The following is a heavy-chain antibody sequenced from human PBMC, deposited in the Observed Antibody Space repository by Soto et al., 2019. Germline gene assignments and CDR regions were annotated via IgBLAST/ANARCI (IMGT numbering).Heavy chain of an antibody. CDR1: GYTFTGYY. CDR3: ASEYGPPGLHYYYGMDV. V-gene: IGHV1-2*04. D-gene: IGHD4-17*01. J-gene: IGHJ6*02. CDR2: INPNSGGT. Sequence: ASVKVSCKASGYTFTGYYMHWVRQAPGQGLEWMGWINPNSGGTNYAQKFQGWVTMTRDTSISTAYMELSRLRSDDTAVYYCASEYGPPGLHYYYGMDVWGQGTTVTVSS.